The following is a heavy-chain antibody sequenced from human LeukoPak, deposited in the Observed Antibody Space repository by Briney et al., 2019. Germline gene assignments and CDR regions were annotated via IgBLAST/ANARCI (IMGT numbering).Heavy chain of an antibody. Sequence: GESLRISCKGSGYSFTSYWISWVRQMPGKGLEWIGRIDPSDSYTNYSPSFQGHVTISADKSISTAYLRWSSLKASDTAMYYCAGPSYGDYVPFDYWGQGTLVTVSS. CDR3: AGPSYGDYVPFDY. J-gene: IGHJ4*02. V-gene: IGHV5-10-1*01. D-gene: IGHD4-17*01. CDR1: GYSFTSYW. CDR2: IDPSDSYT.